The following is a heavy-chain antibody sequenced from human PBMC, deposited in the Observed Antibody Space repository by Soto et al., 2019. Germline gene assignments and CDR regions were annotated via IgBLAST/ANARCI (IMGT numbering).Heavy chain of an antibody. D-gene: IGHD2-8*02. V-gene: IGHV4-59*12. CDR1: GGSISSDY. CDR3: ARDKITGLFDY. J-gene: IGHJ4*02. Sequence: SETLSLTCTVSGGSISSDYWSWIRQPPGKGLEWIGYIYYGGSTHSNPSLKSRVIISLDTSKNQFSLKLTSVTAADTAVYYCARDKITGLFDYWGQGTLVTVSS. CDR2: IYYGGST.